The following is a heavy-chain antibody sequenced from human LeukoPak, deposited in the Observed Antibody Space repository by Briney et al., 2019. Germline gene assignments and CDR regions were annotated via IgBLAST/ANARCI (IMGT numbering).Heavy chain of an antibody. V-gene: IGHV4-34*01. D-gene: IGHD4-17*01. CDR1: GGSFSGYY. Sequence: SETLSLTCAVYGGSFSGYYWSWIRQPPGKGLEWIGEINHSGSTNYNPSLKSRVTISVDTSKNQFSLKLSPVTAADTAVYYCARAPYGDYDSAFDIWGQGTMVTVSS. CDR3: ARAPYGDYDSAFDI. CDR2: INHSGST. J-gene: IGHJ3*02.